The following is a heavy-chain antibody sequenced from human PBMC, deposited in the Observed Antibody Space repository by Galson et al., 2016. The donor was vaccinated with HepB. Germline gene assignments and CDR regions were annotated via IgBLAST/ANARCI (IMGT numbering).Heavy chain of an antibody. Sequence: SVKVSCKASGYTFTNYDLNWVRQAPGQGLEWLGWMTPNSGNTGYAQKFQGRLSLTRDISTSTAYMELSSLTPDDTAVYYCARNRPFTGDFDYWGQGTLVTVSS. D-gene: IGHD7-27*01. CDR1: GYTFTNYD. V-gene: IGHV1-8*02. CDR2: MTPNSGNT. J-gene: IGHJ4*02. CDR3: ARNRPFTGDFDY.